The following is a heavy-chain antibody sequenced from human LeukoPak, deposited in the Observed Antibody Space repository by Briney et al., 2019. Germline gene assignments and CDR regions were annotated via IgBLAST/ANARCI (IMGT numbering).Heavy chain of an antibody. CDR2: IYYTGST. J-gene: IGHJ4*02. V-gene: IGHV4-39*01. Sequence: PSETLSLTCSVSGGSFSSTEFYWGWIRQPPGRGLQWIGNIYYTGSTYYNPSLNSRVTMSVDTSQNQFSLKMASVTAADTAVYYCARLSKGRYFDYIFDYWGQGTLVTVSS. CDR1: GGSFSSTEFY. D-gene: IGHD3-9*01. CDR3: ARLSKGRYFDYIFDY.